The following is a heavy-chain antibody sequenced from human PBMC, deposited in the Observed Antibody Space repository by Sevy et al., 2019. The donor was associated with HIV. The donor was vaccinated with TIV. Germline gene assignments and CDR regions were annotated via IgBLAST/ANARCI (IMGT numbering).Heavy chain of an antibody. J-gene: IGHJ4*02. V-gene: IGHV1-2*02. Sequence: ASVKVSCKASGYTFTGYYMHWMRQAPGQGLEWMGWINPDSGGPTYAPKFQGRVTLTRVTSISTAYMDLSRVKSDDTAVYYCVRDDRDGYFEYWGQGTLGTVSS. CDR1: GYTFTGYY. CDR3: VRDDRDGYFEY. CDR2: INPDSGGP.